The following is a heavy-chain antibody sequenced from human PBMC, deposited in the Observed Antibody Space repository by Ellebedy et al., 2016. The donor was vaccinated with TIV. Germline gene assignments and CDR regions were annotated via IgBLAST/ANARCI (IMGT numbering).Heavy chain of an antibody. CDR2: IHNDGKI. V-gene: IGHV3-53*04. J-gene: IGHJ4*02. CDR1: GFTVSNNY. CDR3: VRQAAGFDY. D-gene: IGHD6-25*01. Sequence: GESLKISCAASGFTVSNNYMSWVRQAPAKGLEWVSVIHNDGKIYYADSVKGRFTISRHNSQNTLDLQMNSLRPEDTAIYYCVRQAAGFDYWGQGTLVTVSS.